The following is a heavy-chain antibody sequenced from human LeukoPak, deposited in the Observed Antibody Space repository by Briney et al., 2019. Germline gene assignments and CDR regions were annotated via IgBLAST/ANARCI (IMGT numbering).Heavy chain of an antibody. Sequence: PGGSLRLSCAASGFTFSSYSMNWVRQAPGKGLEWVSSISSSSSYIYYADSVKGRFTISRDNAKNSLYLQMNSLRAEDTAVYYCGRPLQLGNYYYALDVWGQGTTVTVSS. CDR3: GRPLQLGNYYYALDV. V-gene: IGHV3-21*01. CDR1: GFTFSSYS. D-gene: IGHD7-27*01. CDR2: ISSSSSYI. J-gene: IGHJ6*02.